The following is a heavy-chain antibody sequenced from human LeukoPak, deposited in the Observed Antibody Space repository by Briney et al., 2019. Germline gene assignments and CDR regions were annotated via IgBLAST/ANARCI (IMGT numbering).Heavy chain of an antibody. CDR1: GYTFTGYY. J-gene: IGHJ4*02. D-gene: IGHD6-19*01. CDR3: ARAPYSSGWYDG. Sequence: ASVKVSCGASGYTFTGYYMHWVRQAPGQGLEWMGWINPNSGGTNYAQKFQGRVTMTRDTSISTAYMELSRLRSDDTAVYYCARAPYSSGWYDGWGQGTLVTVSS. V-gene: IGHV1-2*02. CDR2: INPNSGGT.